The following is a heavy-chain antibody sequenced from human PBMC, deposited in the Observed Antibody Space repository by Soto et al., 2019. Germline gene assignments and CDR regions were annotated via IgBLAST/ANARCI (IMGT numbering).Heavy chain of an antibody. CDR3: ASLKY. CDR1: AFTFSDYS. J-gene: IGHJ1*01. V-gene: IGHV3-11*01. CDR2: ISSSGSTM. Sequence: QVQLVESGGGLVKPGGSLRLSCAVSAFTFSDYSMSWIRQAPGKGLEWVSYISSSGSTMYYADSVKGGFTSSRDNAKNSLYLRMICLRVEDTGGYYWASLKYWGQGTLVTFFS.